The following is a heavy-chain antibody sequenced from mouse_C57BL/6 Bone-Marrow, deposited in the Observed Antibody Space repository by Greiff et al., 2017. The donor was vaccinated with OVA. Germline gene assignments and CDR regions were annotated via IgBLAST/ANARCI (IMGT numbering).Heavy chain of an antibody. V-gene: IGHV1-63*01. J-gene: IGHJ1*03. CDR3: ARITTYWYFDV. D-gene: IGHD1-1*01. CDR1: GYTFTNYW. Sequence: QLKESGAELVRPGTSVKMSCKASGYTFTNYWIGWAKQRPGHGLEWIGDIYPGGGYTNYNEKFKGKATLTADKSSSTAYMQFSSLTSEDSAIYYCARITTYWYFDVWGTGTTVTVSS. CDR2: IYPGGGYT.